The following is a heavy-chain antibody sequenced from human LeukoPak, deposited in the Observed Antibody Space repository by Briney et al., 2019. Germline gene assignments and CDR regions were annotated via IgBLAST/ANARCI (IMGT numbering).Heavy chain of an antibody. V-gene: IGHV3-23*01. CDR1: GFTFSSYG. CDR2: ISGSGGST. D-gene: IGHD3-22*01. J-gene: IGHJ4*02. CDR3: AKPTYYYDSSGYLGGGIPDY. Sequence: PGGSLRLSCAASGFTFSSYGMSWVRQAPGKGLEWVSAISGSGGSTYYADSVKGRFTISRDNSKNTLYLQMNSLRAEDTAVYYCAKPTYYYDSSGYLGGGIPDYWGQGTLVTVSS.